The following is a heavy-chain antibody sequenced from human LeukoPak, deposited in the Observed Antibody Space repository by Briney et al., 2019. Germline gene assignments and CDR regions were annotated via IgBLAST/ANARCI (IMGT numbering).Heavy chain of an antibody. CDR3: ARHEGSGWYYFDY. Sequence: SETLSLTCAVYGGSFSGYYWSWIRQPPGKGLEWIGEINHSGSTNYNPSLKSRVTISVDTSKNQFSLKLSSVTAADTAVYYCARHEGSGWYYFDYWAREPWSPSPQ. V-gene: IGHV4-34*01. J-gene: IGHJ4*02. CDR2: INHSGST. CDR1: GGSFSGYY. D-gene: IGHD6-19*01.